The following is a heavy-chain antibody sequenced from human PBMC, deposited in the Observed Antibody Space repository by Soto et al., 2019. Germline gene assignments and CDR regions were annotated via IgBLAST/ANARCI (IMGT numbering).Heavy chain of an antibody. CDR3: ARRQNSPWFDP. J-gene: IGHJ5*02. D-gene: IGHD6-13*01. Sequence: SETLSLTCTVSGGSISSSSYYWGWIRQPPGKGLEWIGDIYYSGSTYYNPSLKSRVTISVDTSKNQFSLKLSSVTAADTAVYYCARRQNSPWFDPWGQGNLVTVSS. V-gene: IGHV4-39*01. CDR1: GGSISSSSYY. CDR2: IYYSGST.